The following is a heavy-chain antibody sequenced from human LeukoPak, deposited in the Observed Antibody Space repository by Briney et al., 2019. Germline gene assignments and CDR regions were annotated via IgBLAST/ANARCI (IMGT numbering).Heavy chain of an antibody. CDR2: IYYTGST. CDR3: ARDKQPGDY. J-gene: IGHJ4*02. CDR1: GRSISSYY. Sequence: PSETLSLTCTVSGRSISSYYWGWIRQPPRKGLEWIGYIYYTGSTTYNPSLKSRVTLSVDTSKNQFSLKLSSVTAADTAVYYCARDKQPGDYWGQGTLVSVSS. V-gene: IGHV4-59*01. D-gene: IGHD5-18*01.